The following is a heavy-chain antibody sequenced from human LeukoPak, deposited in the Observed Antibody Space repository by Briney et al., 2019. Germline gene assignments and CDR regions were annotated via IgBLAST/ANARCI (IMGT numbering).Heavy chain of an antibody. J-gene: IGHJ4*02. CDR2: ISSSSSYI. CDR1: GFTFSSYS. V-gene: IGHV3-21*01. D-gene: IGHD1-1*01. Sequence: GGSLRLSCAASGFTFSSYSMNWVRQAPGKGLEWVSSISSSSSYIYYADSVKGRFTISRDNAKNSLYLQMNSLRAEDTAVYYCARARTKLTADYFDYWGQGTLVTVSS. CDR3: ARARTKLTADYFDY.